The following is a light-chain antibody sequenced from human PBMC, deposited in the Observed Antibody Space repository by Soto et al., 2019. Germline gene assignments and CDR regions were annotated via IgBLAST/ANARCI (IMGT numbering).Light chain of an antibody. V-gene: IGKV3-15*01. Sequence: EVVMTQSPATLSVSPGERATLYCRASQSVSNNLAWYQQKPGQAPRLLIYGASTRATGIPARFTGSGSGTEFTLTISSLQSEDFAVYYCQQYNNWPPWTFGQGTRWIS. CDR3: QQYNNWPPWT. J-gene: IGKJ1*01. CDR1: QSVSNN. CDR2: GAS.